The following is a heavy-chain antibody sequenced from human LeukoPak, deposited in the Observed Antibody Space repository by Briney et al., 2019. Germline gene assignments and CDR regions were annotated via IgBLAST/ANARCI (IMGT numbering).Heavy chain of an antibody. CDR1: GFTSSSYA. D-gene: IGHD3-22*01. CDR2: ISGSGGST. J-gene: IGHJ5*02. V-gene: IGHV3-23*01. CDR3: AKDGSITMIVVGLNWFDP. Sequence: GGSLRLSCAASGFTSSSYAMSWVRQAPGKGLEWVSAISGSGGSTYYADSVKGRFTISRDNSKNTLYLQMNSLRAEDTAVYYCAKDGSITMIVVGLNWFDPWGQGTLVTVSS.